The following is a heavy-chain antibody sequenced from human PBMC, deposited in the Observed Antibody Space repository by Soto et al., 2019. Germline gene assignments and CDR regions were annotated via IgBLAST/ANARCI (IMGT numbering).Heavy chain of an antibody. V-gene: IGHV3-23*01. CDR2: ISGSGGST. J-gene: IGHJ4*02. D-gene: IGHD3-3*01. Sequence: GGSLRLSCAASGVTFSSDAMSWVRQAPGKGLEWVSAISGSGGSTYYADSVKGRFTISRDNSKNTLYLQMNSLRAEDTAVYYCAKDVKIFGVVITSLFDSWGQGTLVTVSS. CDR1: GVTFSSDA. CDR3: AKDVKIFGVVITSLFDS.